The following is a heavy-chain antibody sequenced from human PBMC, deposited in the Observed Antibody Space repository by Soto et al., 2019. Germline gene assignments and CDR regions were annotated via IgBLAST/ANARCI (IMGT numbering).Heavy chain of an antibody. Sequence: QVQLVQSGAEVKKPGSSVKVSCNASGGTFSSYAISWVRQATGQGLEWMGGIIPIFGTANYAQKFQGRVTITADESTSTAYMELSSLRSEDTAVYYCARCNSNKLLLGYYYGMDVWGQGTTVTVSS. D-gene: IGHD3-22*01. J-gene: IGHJ6*02. CDR1: GGTFSSYA. CDR3: ARCNSNKLLLGYYYGMDV. CDR2: IIPIFGTA. V-gene: IGHV1-69*01.